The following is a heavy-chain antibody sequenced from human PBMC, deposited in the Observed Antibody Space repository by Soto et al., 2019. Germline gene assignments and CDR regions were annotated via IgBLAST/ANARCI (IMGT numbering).Heavy chain of an antibody. CDR3: AKDIRGPVAVAGTGF. D-gene: IGHD6-19*01. CDR1: GFTFSSYA. Sequence: GGSLRLSCAASGFTFSSYAMSWVRQAPGKGLEWVSAISGSGGSTYYADSVKGRFTISRDNSKNTLYLQMNSLRAEDTAVYYCAKDIRGPVAVAGTGFWGRGTLVTVSS. CDR2: ISGSGGST. V-gene: IGHV3-23*01. J-gene: IGHJ4*02.